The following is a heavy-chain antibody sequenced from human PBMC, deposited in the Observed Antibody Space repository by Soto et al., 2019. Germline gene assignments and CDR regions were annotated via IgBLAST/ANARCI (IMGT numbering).Heavy chain of an antibody. Sequence: QVQLVESGGGVVQPGRSLRLSCAASGFTFSSYAMHWVRQAPGKGLEWVAVISYDGSNKYYADSVKGRFTISRDNXKNTLYLQMNSLRAEDTAVYYCAGGAHYYYYGMDVWGQGTTVTVSS. J-gene: IGHJ6*02. CDR1: GFTFSSYA. CDR3: AGGAHYYYYGMDV. CDR2: ISYDGSNK. V-gene: IGHV3-30-3*01.